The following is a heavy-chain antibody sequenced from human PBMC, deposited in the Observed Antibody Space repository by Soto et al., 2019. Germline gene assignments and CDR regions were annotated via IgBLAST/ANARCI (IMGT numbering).Heavy chain of an antibody. Sequence: EVQLVESGGGLVQPGGSLRLSCAASGFTFSHYWMYWVRQAPGKGLVWVSRINSDGSVSSYADSVKGRLTISRDNVKKPLYPKMDSLSAEDTAVYYCARGDCVGGTCYSLAGSFYYYMDVWGKGNAVTVFS. J-gene: IGHJ6*03. CDR1: GFTFSHYW. D-gene: IGHD2-15*01. CDR2: INSDGSVS. V-gene: IGHV3-74*01. CDR3: ARGDCVGGTCYSLAGSFYYYMDV.